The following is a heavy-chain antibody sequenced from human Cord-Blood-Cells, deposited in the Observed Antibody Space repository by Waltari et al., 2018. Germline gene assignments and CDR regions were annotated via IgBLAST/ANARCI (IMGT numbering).Heavy chain of an antibody. CDR2: IIPIFGTV. CDR1: GGTFSSYA. Sequence: QVQLVQSGAEVKKPGSSVKVSCKASGGTFSSYAISWVRQAPGQGLEGMGGIIPIFGTVNYAQKFQGRVTITADKSTSTAYMERSSLRSEDTAVYYCARGGGGDHNWDDAFDIWGQGTMVTVSS. V-gene: IGHV1-69*06. CDR3: ARGGGGDHNWDDAFDI. J-gene: IGHJ3*02. D-gene: IGHD1-20*01.